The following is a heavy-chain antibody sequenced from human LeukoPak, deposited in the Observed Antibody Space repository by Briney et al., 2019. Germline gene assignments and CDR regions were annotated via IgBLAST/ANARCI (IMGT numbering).Heavy chain of an antibody. CDR1: GFSFSIYS. Sequence: GGSLRLSCAASGFSFSIYSMNWVRQAPGKGLEWVSYISSSSSTIYYADSVKGRFTIFRDNAKNSLYLQMISLRAEDTAVYFCARDRYGDYAIDSWGQGTLVTVSS. V-gene: IGHV3-48*04. J-gene: IGHJ4*02. CDR2: ISSSSSTI. CDR3: ARDRYGDYAIDS. D-gene: IGHD4-17*01.